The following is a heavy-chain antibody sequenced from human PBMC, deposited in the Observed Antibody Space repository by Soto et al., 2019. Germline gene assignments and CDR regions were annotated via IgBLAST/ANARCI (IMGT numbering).Heavy chain of an antibody. J-gene: IGHJ6*02. CDR3: AKGRSYYYYYGVDV. CDR2: IIDSGGST. Sequence: GGSLRLSCAASGFTFNSCAMGLVRQAPGKGLEWVSDIIDSGGSTYYADSVKGRFTISRDNSKSTLYLQMNSLRAEDTALYYCAKGRSYYYYYGVDVWGQGTTVTVSS. CDR1: GFTFNSCA. V-gene: IGHV3-23*01.